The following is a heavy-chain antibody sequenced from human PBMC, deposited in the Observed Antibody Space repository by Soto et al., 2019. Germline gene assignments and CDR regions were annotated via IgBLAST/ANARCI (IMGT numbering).Heavy chain of an antibody. Sequence: SCKASGYSFTIYGITWVRQAPGQGLEWMGWISTYDGNTNYAQNFQGRVSMARDTSTSTAYMELRSLRSDDTAVYYCARDRGRSCIGGTCPFDYWGQGTLVTVSS. J-gene: IGHJ4*02. CDR1: GYSFTIYG. CDR3: ARDRGRSCIGGTCPFDY. V-gene: IGHV1-18*01. CDR2: ISTYDGNT. D-gene: IGHD2-15*01.